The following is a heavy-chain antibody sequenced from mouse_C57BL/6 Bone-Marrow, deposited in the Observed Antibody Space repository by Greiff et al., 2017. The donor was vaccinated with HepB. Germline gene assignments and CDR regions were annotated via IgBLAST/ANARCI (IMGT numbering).Heavy chain of an antibody. CDR3: ARYTTVVATDWYFDV. J-gene: IGHJ1*03. D-gene: IGHD1-1*01. CDR1: GYSITSDY. V-gene: IGHV3-8*01. Sequence: DVMLVESGPGLAKPSQTLSLTCSVTGYSITSDYWNWIRKFPGNKLEYMGYISYSGSTYYNPSLKSRISITRDTSKNQYYLQLNSVTTEDTATYYCARYTTVVATDWYFDVWGTGTTVTVSS. CDR2: ISYSGST.